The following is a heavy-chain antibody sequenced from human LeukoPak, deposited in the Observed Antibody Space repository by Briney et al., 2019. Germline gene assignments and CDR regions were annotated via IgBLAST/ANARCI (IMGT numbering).Heavy chain of an antibody. CDR1: GYSISSGYY. CDR3: ARYSGFYYYYYMDV. CDR2: INHSGST. Sequence: SETLSLTXTVSGYSISSGYYWSWIRQPPGKGLEWIGEINHSGSTNYNPSLKSRVTISVDTSKNQFSLKLSSVTAADTAVYYCARYSGFYYYYYMDVWGKGTTVTVSS. D-gene: IGHD2-21*01. V-gene: IGHV4-38-2*02. J-gene: IGHJ6*03.